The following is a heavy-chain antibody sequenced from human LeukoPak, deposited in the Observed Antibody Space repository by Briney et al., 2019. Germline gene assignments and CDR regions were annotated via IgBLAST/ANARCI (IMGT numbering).Heavy chain of an antibody. CDR3: ARFSGSYLLFDY. J-gene: IGHJ4*02. V-gene: IGHV3-21*01. CDR2: ISSSSSYI. D-gene: IGHD1-26*01. Sequence: PGGSLRLSCAASGFTFSSYSMNWVRQAPGKGLEWVSSISSSSSYIYYADSVKGRFTISRDNAKNSLYLQMNSLRAEDTAVYYCARFSGSYLLFDYWGQGTLVTVSS. CDR1: GFTFSSYS.